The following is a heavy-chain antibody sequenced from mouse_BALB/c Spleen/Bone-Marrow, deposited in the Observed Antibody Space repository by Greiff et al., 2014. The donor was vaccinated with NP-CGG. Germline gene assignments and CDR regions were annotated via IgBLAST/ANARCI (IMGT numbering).Heavy chain of an antibody. V-gene: IGHV1-87*01. CDR3: ARRGSDYENATDY. J-gene: IGHJ4*01. CDR1: GYTFTSYW. Sequence: QVQLKESGAELARPGASVKLSCKAAGYTFTSYWMQWVKQRPGQGLEWIGAIYPGDGDTRYSQKFKEKATLTADKSSSTAYIQLSSLASEDSAVYDCARRGSDYENATDYWGQGTSVIVSS. CDR2: IYPGDGDT. D-gene: IGHD2-4*01.